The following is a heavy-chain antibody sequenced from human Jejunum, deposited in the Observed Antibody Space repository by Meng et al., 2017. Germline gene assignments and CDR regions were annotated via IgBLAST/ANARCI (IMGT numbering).Heavy chain of an antibody. CDR3: TREAGNLRAYDI. CDR2: IGNGGGRTI. CDR1: GFIFSSFE. Sequence: GESLKISCEVSGFIFSSFEMNWVRQAPGKELEWISYIGNGGGRTIYYADSVKGRFTISRDNAKNSLYLQMSSLRAEDTAIYYCTREAGNLRAYDIWGQGKRV. J-gene: IGHJ3*02. V-gene: IGHV3-48*03. D-gene: IGHD6-13*01.